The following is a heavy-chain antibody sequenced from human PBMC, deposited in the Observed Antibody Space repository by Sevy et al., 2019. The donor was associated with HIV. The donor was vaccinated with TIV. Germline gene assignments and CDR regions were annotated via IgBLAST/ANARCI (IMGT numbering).Heavy chain of an antibody. Sequence: GGYLRLSCAASGFTYSNYAMSWVRQAPGKGLEWVSTISGSGDNTYYADSVKGRFTISRDNSKNTLYLQMSSLRAEDTAVYYCAKSPSKYYYDSSNYNWFDPWGQGTLVTVSS. J-gene: IGHJ5*02. V-gene: IGHV3-23*01. CDR1: GFTYSNYA. CDR3: AKSPSKYYYDSSNYNWFDP. CDR2: ISGSGDNT. D-gene: IGHD3-22*01.